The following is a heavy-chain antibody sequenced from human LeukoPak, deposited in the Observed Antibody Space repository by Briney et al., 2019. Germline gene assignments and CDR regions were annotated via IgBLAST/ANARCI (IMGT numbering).Heavy chain of an antibody. Sequence: GGSLRLSWAASGFTFSSYWRSWVRQAPGKGLDWVANIKEDGKGNNYADSVRGRFTISRDNAKNSLYLQMNSLRAEDTAVYYCARCTTGRTFGSLREIKRSREIDYWGQGTLVTVSS. CDR2: IKEDGKGN. J-gene: IGHJ4*02. D-gene: IGHD1-1*01. CDR3: ARCTTGRTFGSLREIKRSREIDY. CDR1: GFTFSSYW. V-gene: IGHV3-7*01.